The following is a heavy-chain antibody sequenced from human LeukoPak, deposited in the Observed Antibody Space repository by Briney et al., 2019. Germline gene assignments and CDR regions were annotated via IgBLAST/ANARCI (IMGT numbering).Heavy chain of an antibody. Sequence: GGSPRLSCAAFGFAFSTYAMNWVRQAPGKGLDWVAIITANSGKIVYADSVKGRFTISRDNSRNTVYLQMNHLRADDTAIYYCVKDLRPDGRNDFDYWGQGTLVTVSS. CDR2: ITANSGKI. CDR1: GFAFSTYA. D-gene: IGHD4-23*01. CDR3: VKDLRPDGRNDFDY. J-gene: IGHJ4*02. V-gene: IGHV3-23*01.